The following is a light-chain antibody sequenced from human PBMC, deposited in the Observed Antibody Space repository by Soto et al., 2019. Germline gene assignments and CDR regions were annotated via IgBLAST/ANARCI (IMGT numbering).Light chain of an antibody. V-gene: IGLV1-51*01. J-gene: IGLJ1*01. CDR1: SSNIGGNS. Sequence: QSVLTQPPSVSAAPGQKVTISCSGRSSNIGGNSVSWYQQLPGTAPKLLIYDDNKRPSGIPDRFSGSKSGTSATLGITGFQTGDAADYYCGSWDSSLSAYVFGTGTKVTVL. CDR2: DDN. CDR3: GSWDSSLSAYV.